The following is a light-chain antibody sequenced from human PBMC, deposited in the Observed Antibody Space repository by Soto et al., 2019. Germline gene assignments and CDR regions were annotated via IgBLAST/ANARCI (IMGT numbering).Light chain of an antibody. J-gene: IGKJ1*01. CDR2: AAA. CDR3: HQYGSSPRT. V-gene: IGKV1-39*01. CDR1: QNIERY. Sequence: DIQMTQSPSSLSASIGDTITISCRASQNIERYLNCYQNKEGRAPQLLMFAAANLESGVPSRFRGSGSGTDFTLTISRLEPEDFAVYYCHQYGSSPRTFGQGTKVDIK.